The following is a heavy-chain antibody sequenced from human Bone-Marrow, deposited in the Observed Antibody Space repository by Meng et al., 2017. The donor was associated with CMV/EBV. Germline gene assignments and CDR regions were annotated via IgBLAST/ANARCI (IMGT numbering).Heavy chain of an antibody. V-gene: IGHV1-18*01. J-gene: IGHJ4*02. D-gene: IGHD2-2*01. CDR2: ITAHNGYT. CDR3: ARHYCSSTTCYGYFDY. Sequence: ASVKVSCKASGYTFTTYGICWVRQAPGEGLEWVGWITAHNGYTNYAQNLQDRVTMTTDTSTSTVYMELRSLRSDDTAVYYCARHYCSSTTCYGYFDYWGQGTLVTVSS. CDR1: GYTFTTYG.